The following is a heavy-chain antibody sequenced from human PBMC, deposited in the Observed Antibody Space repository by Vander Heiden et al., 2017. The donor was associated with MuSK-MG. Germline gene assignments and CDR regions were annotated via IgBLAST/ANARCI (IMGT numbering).Heavy chain of an antibody. CDR3: ARDSYRSSLSLNY. Sequence: EVQLVESGGGLVQPGGSLRLSCAASGFTFSSYDMNWVRQAPGKGLDWVSYISSSSSPIYYADSVKGRFSISRDNAKNSLYLQMNSLRAEDTAVYYCARDSYRSSLSLNYWGQGTLVTVSS. J-gene: IGHJ4*02. CDR2: ISSSSSPI. D-gene: IGHD6-13*01. V-gene: IGHV3-48*01. CDR1: GFTFSSYD.